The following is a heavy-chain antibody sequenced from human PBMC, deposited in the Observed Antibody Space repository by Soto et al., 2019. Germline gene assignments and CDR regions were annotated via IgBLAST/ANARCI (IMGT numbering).Heavy chain of an antibody. Sequence: SETLSLTCTVSGGSISSYYWSWIRQPPGKGLEWIGYIYYSGSTNYNPSLKSRVTISVDTPKNQFSLKLSSVTAADTAVYYCARHPSPFGVVIPDYYYYYMDVWGKGTTVTVSS. CDR1: GGSISSYY. D-gene: IGHD3-3*01. J-gene: IGHJ6*03. V-gene: IGHV4-59*08. CDR3: ARHPSPFGVVIPDYYYYYMDV. CDR2: IYYSGST.